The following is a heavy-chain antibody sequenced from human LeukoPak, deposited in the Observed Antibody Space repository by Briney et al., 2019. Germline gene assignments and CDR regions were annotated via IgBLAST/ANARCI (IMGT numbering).Heavy chain of an antibody. J-gene: IGHJ4*02. CDR1: GYTFTSYD. V-gene: IGHV1-8*03. CDR2: MNPNSGNT. Sequence: ASVKVSCKASGYTFTSYDINWVRQATGQGLEWMGWMNPNSGNTGYAQKFQGRVTITRNTSISTAYMELSSLRSEDTAVYYCARGKLYCSSTSCYHLDYWGQGTLVTVSS. CDR3: ARGKLYCSSTSCYHLDY. D-gene: IGHD2-2*01.